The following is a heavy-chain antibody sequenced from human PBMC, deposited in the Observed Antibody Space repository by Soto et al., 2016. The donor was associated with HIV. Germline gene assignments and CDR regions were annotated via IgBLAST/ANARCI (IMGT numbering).Heavy chain of an antibody. Sequence: EVQLVESGGGVVRPGGSLRPSCAASGFTFDDYGMSWVRQAPGKGLEWVSGINWNGGSTTYADSAKGRFTISRDNAENFLYLQMNSLRAEDTALYYCARDRGYYYGSGSSKAVYYYGMDVWGQGTTVTVSS. D-gene: IGHD3-10*01. V-gene: IGHV3-20*04. J-gene: IGHJ6*02. CDR3: ARDRGYYYGSGSSKAVYYYGMDV. CDR1: GFTFDDYG. CDR2: INWNGGST.